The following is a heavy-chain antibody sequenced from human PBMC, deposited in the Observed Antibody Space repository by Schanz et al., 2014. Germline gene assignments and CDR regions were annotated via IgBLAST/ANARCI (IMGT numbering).Heavy chain of an antibody. D-gene: IGHD2-21*01. CDR1: GGSFNYY. J-gene: IGHJ5*02. CDR2: INHSGNT. Sequence: QAQLQQWGAGLLKPSETLSLTCAVYGGSFNYYWSWIRQPPGKGLEWIGEINHSGNTMYNPSLKSRVTMSVDTTKNQFSLKLSSVTAADTAVYYCAISLYCGAACFPWGQGTLVTVSS. V-gene: IGHV4-34*01. CDR3: AISLYCGAACFP.